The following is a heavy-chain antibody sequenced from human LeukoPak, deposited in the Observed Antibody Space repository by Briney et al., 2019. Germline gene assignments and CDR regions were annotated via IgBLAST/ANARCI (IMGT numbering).Heavy chain of an antibody. D-gene: IGHD5-12*01. V-gene: IGHV4-59*01. CDR1: GGSLSGYY. CDR3: ARPRGDSGYDFGWFDP. J-gene: IGHJ5*02. CDR2: IYYSGST. Sequence: PSETLSLTCAVYGGSLSGYYWSWIRQPPGKGLEWIGYIYYSGSTNYNPSLKSRVTISVDTSKNQFSLKLSSVTAADTAVYYCARPRGDSGYDFGWFDPWGQGTLVTVSS.